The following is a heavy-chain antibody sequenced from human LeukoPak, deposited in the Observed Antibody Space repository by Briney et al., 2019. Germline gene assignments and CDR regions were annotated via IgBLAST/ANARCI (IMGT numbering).Heavy chain of an antibody. D-gene: IGHD6-13*01. CDR2: MNPNSGNT. J-gene: IGHJ4*02. V-gene: IGHV1-8*02. CDR1: GYTFTGYY. Sequence: ASVKVSCKASGYTFTGYYMHWVRQAPGQGLEWMGWMNPNSGNTGYAQKFQGRVTMTRNTSISTAYMELSSLRSEDTAVYYCARGSPGIAGGDYWGQGTLVTVSS. CDR3: ARGSPGIAGGDY.